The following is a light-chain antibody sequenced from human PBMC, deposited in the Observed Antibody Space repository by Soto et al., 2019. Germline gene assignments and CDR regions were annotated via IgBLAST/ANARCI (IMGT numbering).Light chain of an antibody. Sequence: IQMTHSPSSLSACVGDRVTITCRASQGIRNDLDWFQQKPGKAPKLLIYAASNLQSGVPARFSGSGSGTDFTLTISSMQPEDFATYYCLQKYFYPFTFGPGPKVDIK. J-gene: IGKJ3*01. CDR2: AAS. CDR1: QGIRND. CDR3: LQKYFYPFT. V-gene: IGKV1-6*01.